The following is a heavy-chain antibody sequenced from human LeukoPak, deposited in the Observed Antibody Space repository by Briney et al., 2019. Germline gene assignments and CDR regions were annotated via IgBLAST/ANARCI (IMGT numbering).Heavy chain of an antibody. J-gene: IGHJ3*02. Sequence: GGSLRLSCAASGFTFSSYAMHWVRQAPGKGLEWVAVISYDGSNKYYADSVKGRFTISRDNSKNTLYLQMNSLRAEDTAVYYCAKELRPGITMIVVVIGDAFDIWGQGTMVTVSS. D-gene: IGHD3-22*01. CDR1: GFTFSSYA. CDR3: AKELRPGITMIVVVIGDAFDI. CDR2: ISYDGSNK. V-gene: IGHV3-30-3*01.